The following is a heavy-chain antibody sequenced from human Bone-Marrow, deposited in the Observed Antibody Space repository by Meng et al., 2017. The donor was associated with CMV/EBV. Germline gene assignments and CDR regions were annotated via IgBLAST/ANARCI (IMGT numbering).Heavy chain of an antibody. V-gene: IGHV4-39*07. CDR3: ASTDGWSRAFNI. J-gene: IGHJ3*02. CDR1: GGSVSSSTYY. D-gene: IGHD5-24*01. Sequence: TVAGGSVSSSTYYWGWIRQPPGKGLEWIGSIYYSGSTFYNPSLKSRVTISVDTSKNQFSLKLSSVTAADTALYYCASTDGWSRAFNIWGQGTMVTVSS. CDR2: IYYSGST.